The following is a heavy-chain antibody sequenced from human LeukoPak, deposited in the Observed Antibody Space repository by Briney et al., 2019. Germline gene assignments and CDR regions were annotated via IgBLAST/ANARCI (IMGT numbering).Heavy chain of an antibody. CDR3: ARVTPQRTYCGGDCPDWFDP. V-gene: IGHV4-4*07. J-gene: IGHJ5*02. CDR1: GGSISSYY. Sequence: PSETLSLTCTVSGGSISSYYWSWIRQPAGKGLEWIGRIYTRGSTNYNPSLKSRVTMSVDTSKNQFSLKLSSVTAADTAVYYCARVTPQRTYCGGDCPDWFDPWGQGTLVTVSS. D-gene: IGHD2-21*02. CDR2: IYTRGST.